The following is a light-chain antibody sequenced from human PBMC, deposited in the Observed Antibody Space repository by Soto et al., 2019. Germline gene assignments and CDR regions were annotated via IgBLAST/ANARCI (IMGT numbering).Light chain of an antibody. CDR2: GAS. Sequence: EIVLTQSPGTLSLSPGERATLSCRASQSVSNSYLAWYQQKPGQAPSLLIYGASSRATGIPDRFSGSGSGPDFTLTISSLEPEDFAVYYCQRYSNWQRTFGQGTKVEIK. V-gene: IGKV3-20*01. J-gene: IGKJ1*01. CDR1: QSVSNSY. CDR3: QRYSNWQRT.